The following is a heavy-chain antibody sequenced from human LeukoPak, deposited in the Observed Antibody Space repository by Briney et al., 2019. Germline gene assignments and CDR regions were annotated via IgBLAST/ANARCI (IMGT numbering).Heavy chain of an antibody. V-gene: IGHV1-18*01. CDR3: ARHHALSYYYGSGSYFDY. CDR2: ISAYDGNT. J-gene: IGHJ4*02. D-gene: IGHD3-10*01. CDR1: GYTFTNYG. Sequence: ASVKVSCKASGYTFTNYGINWVRQAPGQGLEWMGWISAYDGNTNYAQFFQGRVTMTTDTSTSTAYMNLRSLTSDDTAMYYCARHHALSYYYGSGSYFDYWGQGTLVTVSS.